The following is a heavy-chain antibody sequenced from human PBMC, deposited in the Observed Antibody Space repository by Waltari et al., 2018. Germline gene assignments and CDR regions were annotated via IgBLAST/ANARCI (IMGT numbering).Heavy chain of an antibody. V-gene: IGHV3-48*03. CDR2: ISSSGSTI. Sequence: MNWVRQAPGKGLEWVSYISSSGSTIYYADSVKGRFTISRDNAKNSLYLQMNSLRAEDTAVYYCARLADYDSSGYYHHNWFDPWGQGTLVTVSS. CDR3: ARLADYDSSGYYHHNWFDP. D-gene: IGHD3-22*01. J-gene: IGHJ5*02.